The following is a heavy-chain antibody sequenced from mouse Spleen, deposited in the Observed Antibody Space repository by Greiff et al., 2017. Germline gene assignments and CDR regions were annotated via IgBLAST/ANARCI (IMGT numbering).Heavy chain of an antibody. Sequence: QVQLQQSGPELVKPGASVKISCKASGYSFTSYYIHWVKQRPGQGLEWIGWIYPGSGNTKYNEKFKGKATLTADTSSSTAYMQLSSLTSEDSAVYYCARDYDGSYRFAYWGQGTLVTVSA. CDR2: IYPGSGNT. J-gene: IGHJ3*01. CDR3: ARDYDGSYRFAY. CDR1: GYSFTSYY. D-gene: IGHD1-1*01. V-gene: IGHV1-66*01.